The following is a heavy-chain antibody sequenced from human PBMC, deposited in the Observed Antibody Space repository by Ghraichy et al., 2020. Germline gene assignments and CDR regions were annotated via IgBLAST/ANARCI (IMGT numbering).Heavy chain of an antibody. V-gene: IGHV3-48*01. CDR2: ISSSSTI. CDR3: ARDPGYCSSTSCYYAFDI. D-gene: IGHD2-2*01. CDR1: GFTFSSYS. J-gene: IGHJ3*02. Sequence: GGSLRLSCAASGFTFSSYSMNWVRQAPGKGLEWVSYISSSSTIYYADSVKGRFTISRDNAKNSLYLQMNSLRAEDTAVYYCARDPGYCSSTSCYYAFDIWGQGTMVTVSS.